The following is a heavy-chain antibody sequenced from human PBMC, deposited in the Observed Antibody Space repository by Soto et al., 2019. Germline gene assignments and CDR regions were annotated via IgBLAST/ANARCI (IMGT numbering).Heavy chain of an antibody. CDR1: GYTFTSYA. D-gene: IGHD2-15*01. CDR3: ARGPGGPDGPGDY. CDR2: VNAGNGNT. V-gene: IGHV1-3*01. Sequence: QVQLVQSGAEVKKPGASVKVSCKAPGYTFTSYAMHWVRQAPGQRLEWMGWVNAGNGNTKYSQKFQGRVTITRDTSASTAYLELSNLRSEDTAVYYCARGPGGPDGPGDYWGQGTLVTVSS. J-gene: IGHJ4*02.